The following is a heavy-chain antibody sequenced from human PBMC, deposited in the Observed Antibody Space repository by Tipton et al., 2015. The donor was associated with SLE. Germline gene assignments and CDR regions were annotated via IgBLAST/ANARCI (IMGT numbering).Heavy chain of an antibody. CDR2: IFHSGYT. Sequence: TLSLTCAVSGDSMNSDTWWSWVRQPPGKGLEWIGEIFHSGYTSYHPSLKSRVTISVDTSKNQFSLKLSSVTAADTAVYYCARALAGSGYFDLDYWGQGTLVTVSS. CDR3: ARALAGSGYFDLDY. CDR1: GDSMNSDTW. D-gene: IGHD5-12*01. V-gene: IGHV4-4*02. J-gene: IGHJ4*02.